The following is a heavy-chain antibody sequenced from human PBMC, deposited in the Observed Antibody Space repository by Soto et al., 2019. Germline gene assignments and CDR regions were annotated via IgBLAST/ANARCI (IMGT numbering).Heavy chain of an antibody. V-gene: IGHV4-30-2*01. CDR2: IYHSGST. J-gene: IGHJ5*02. Sequence: SETLSLTCAVSGGSISSGGYSWSWIRQPPGKGLEWIGCIYHSGSTYYNPSLKSRVTISVDRSKNQFSLKLSSVTAADTAVYYCARVGITLVRGVVQPAWFDPGGKGTRVTVPS. CDR3: ARVGITLVRGVVQPAWFDP. D-gene: IGHD3-10*01. CDR1: GGSISSGGYS.